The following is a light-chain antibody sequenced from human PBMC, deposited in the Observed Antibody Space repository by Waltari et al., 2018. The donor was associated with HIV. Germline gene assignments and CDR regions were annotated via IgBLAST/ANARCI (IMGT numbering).Light chain of an antibody. CDR3: YSYAGSLL. CDR2: DVS. V-gene: IGLV2-11*01. J-gene: IGLJ2*01. Sequence: QSALTQPRSVSGSPGQSVTISCTGSSSDVGGYNYVSWYQQHPPKAPKLIIYDVSGRPSGVPDRFSGSKSGNRASLTISGLQAEDEADYYCYSYAGSLLFGGGTKLTVL. CDR1: SSDVGGYNY.